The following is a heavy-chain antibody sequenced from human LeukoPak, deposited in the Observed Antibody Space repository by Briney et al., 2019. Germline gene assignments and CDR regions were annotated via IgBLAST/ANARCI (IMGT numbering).Heavy chain of an antibody. CDR1: GFTFSDEY. CDR3: ARDGAYSASNI. Sequence: PGGSLRLSCAASGFTFSDEYMSWIRQAPGKGLEWISCVSNSGSTIYYADSVKGRFTISRDNVKNSLYLQMNSLRVEDTAVYYCARDGAYSASNIWGQGTVVAVSS. V-gene: IGHV3-11*01. D-gene: IGHD6-13*01. J-gene: IGHJ3*02. CDR2: VSNSGSTI.